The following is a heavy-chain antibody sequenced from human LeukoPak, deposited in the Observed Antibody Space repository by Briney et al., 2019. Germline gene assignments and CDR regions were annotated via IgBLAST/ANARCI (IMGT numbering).Heavy chain of an antibody. J-gene: IGHJ6*02. V-gene: IGHV4-59*01. Sequence: SETLSLTCTVSGGSISSYYWSWIRQPPGKGLEWIGYIDYSGSTNYNPSLKSRVTISVDTSKNQFSLKLSSVTAADTAVYYCAGDSSSSRYYNYGMDVWGQGPTITVSS. D-gene: IGHD6-6*01. CDR3: AGDSSSSRYYNYGMDV. CDR2: IDYSGST. CDR1: GGSISSYY.